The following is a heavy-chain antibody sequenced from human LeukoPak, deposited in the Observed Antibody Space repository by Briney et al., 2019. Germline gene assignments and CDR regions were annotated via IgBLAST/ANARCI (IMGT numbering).Heavy chain of an antibody. CDR1: GASISSGEYY. CDR3: AREAYDVLTSDWFDP. J-gene: IGHJ5*02. Sequence: SQTLSLTCTVSGASISSGEYYWSWIRQPAGKGLEWSGRIYTSGSTNYNPSLKSRVTMSVDTSKNQFSLKLSSVTAADTAMYYCAREAYDVLTSDWFDPWGQGTLVTVSS. V-gene: IGHV4-61*02. D-gene: IGHD3-9*01. CDR2: IYTSGST.